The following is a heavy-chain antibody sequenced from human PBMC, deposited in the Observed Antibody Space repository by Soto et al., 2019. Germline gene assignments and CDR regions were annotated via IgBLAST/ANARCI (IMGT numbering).Heavy chain of an antibody. D-gene: IGHD3-16*01. J-gene: IGHJ4*02. CDR1: GFNFNNHV. CDR3: AKTVGATKLEDH. Sequence: EVQLLESGGGLVHPLGSLRLSCSGSGFNFNNHVINWVRQAPGKGLEWVASISNSDDVGFYADSVRGRFSVTRDRSTNTLHLQMDYVLVEDTGIYYCAKTVGATKLEDHWGQGTLVTVSS. CDR2: ISNSDDVG. V-gene: IGHV3-23*01.